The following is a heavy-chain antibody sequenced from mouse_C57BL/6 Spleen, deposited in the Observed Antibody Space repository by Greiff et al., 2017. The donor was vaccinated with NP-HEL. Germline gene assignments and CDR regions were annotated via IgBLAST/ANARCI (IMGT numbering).Heavy chain of an antibody. Sequence: VQLQQSGAELVRPGASVKLSCTASGFNIKDDYMHWVKQRPEQGLEWIGWIDPENGDTEYASKFQGKATITAVTSSNTAYLQLSSLTSEDTAVYYCTTSRPYDYFDYWGQGTTLTVSS. V-gene: IGHV14-4*01. CDR2: IDPENGDT. CDR3: TTSRPYDYFDY. J-gene: IGHJ2*01. CDR1: GFNIKDDY. D-gene: IGHD6-5*01.